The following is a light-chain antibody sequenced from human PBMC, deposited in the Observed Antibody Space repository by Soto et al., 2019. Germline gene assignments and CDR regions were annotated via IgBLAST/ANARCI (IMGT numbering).Light chain of an antibody. V-gene: IGLV2-8*01. CDR2: EVN. CDR3: SSYAGNSVVV. CDR1: SSDVGHYNY. Sequence: QSVLTQPPSASGSPGQSVTISCTGTSSDVGHYNYDSWYQQHPGKAPKLLIYEVNKWPSGVHHRFSGSKSGNTASLTVAGLQAAYEADYYWSSYAGNSVVVFGGGTKLTVL. J-gene: IGLJ2*01.